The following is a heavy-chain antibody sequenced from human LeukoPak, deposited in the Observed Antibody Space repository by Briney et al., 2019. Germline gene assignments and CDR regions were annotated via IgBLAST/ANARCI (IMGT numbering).Heavy chain of an antibody. Sequence: SETLSLTCTVSGYSISSGYYWGWIRPPPGKGLEWIGSIYHSGSTYYNPSLKSRVTISVDTSKNQFSLKLSSVTAADTAVYYCARDRGSWFDPWGQGTLVTVSS. CDR1: GYSISSGYY. CDR3: ARDRGSWFDP. CDR2: IYHSGST. D-gene: IGHD5-12*01. J-gene: IGHJ5*02. V-gene: IGHV4-38-2*02.